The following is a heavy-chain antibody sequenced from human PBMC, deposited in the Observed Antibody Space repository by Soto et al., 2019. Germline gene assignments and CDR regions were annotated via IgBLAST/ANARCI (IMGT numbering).Heavy chain of an antibody. CDR2: INPTGGTT. D-gene: IGHD2-2*01. CDR3: ARRSGACSGTSCYLDY. CDR1: GHTFTSYY. Sequence: QVQLVQSGAEVKKPGASVRVSCKASGHTFTSYYVHWVRQAPGQGLEWMGVINPTGGTTTYAQNFQGRVTMTRDTSTSTVFLELRSLTSEDTAMYYCARRSGACSGTSCYLDYWGQGTLVTVSS. V-gene: IGHV1-46*01. J-gene: IGHJ4*02.